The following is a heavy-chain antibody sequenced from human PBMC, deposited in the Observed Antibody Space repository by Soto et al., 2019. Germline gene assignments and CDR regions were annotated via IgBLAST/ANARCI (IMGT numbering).Heavy chain of an antibody. D-gene: IGHD3-22*01. CDR1: GYTFTSYG. J-gene: IGHJ4*02. CDR3: ARDLEPTRYYYDSSGYRPTIDY. Sequence: ASVKVSCKASGYTFTSYGISWVRQAPGQGLEWMGWISAYNGNTNYAQKLQGRVTMTTDTSTSTAYMELRSLRSDDTAVYYCARDLEPTRYYYDSSGYRPTIDYWGQGTLVTVSS. V-gene: IGHV1-18*04. CDR2: ISAYNGNT.